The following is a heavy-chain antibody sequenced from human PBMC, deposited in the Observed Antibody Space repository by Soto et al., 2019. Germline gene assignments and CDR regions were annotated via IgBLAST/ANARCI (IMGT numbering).Heavy chain of an antibody. V-gene: IGHV4-59*01. CDR2: GYYSGST. D-gene: IGHD1-26*01. Sequence: QAELQESGPGLVKPSETLSLTCTVSGCSISSYYWSWIRRPPGKGLEWSGYGYYSGSTNYNPCLKSRITISIDTTKNHFALKLGSVTAAGTAVYYCARGYSGSYAVWYFHFWGRGTLVTVS. CDR1: GCSISSYY. J-gene: IGHJ2*01. CDR3: ARGYSGSYAVWYFHF.